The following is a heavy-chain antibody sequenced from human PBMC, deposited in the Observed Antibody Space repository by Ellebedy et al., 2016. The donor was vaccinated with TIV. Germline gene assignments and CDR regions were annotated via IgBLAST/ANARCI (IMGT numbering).Heavy chain of an antibody. CDR2: ISGSGGGT. J-gene: IGHJ1*01. D-gene: IGHD6-19*01. CDR1: GFTFSDYW. Sequence: GGSLRLSCAASGFTFSDYWMSRVRQAPGKGLEWVSAISGSGGGTYYADSVKGRFTISRNDSKNTLYLQMNSLRAEDTANYYCAREAGTSGWYSGFQHWGQGTLVTVSS. V-gene: IGHV3-23*01. CDR3: AREAGTSGWYSGFQH.